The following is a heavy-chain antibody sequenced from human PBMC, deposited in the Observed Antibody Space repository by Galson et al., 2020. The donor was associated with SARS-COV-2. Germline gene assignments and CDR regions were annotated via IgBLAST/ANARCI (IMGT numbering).Heavy chain of an antibody. CDR2: ISSSSSYT. D-gene: IGHD2-8*01. CDR3: ARATGDIVLMVYVIGAFDI. V-gene: IGHV3-11*06. Sequence: GGSLRLSCAASGFTFSDYYMSWIRQAPGKGLEWVSYISSSSSYTNYADSVKGRFTISRDNAKNSLYLQMNSLRAEDTAVYYCARATGDIVLMVYVIGAFDIWGQGTMVTVSS. CDR1: GFTFSDYY. J-gene: IGHJ3*02.